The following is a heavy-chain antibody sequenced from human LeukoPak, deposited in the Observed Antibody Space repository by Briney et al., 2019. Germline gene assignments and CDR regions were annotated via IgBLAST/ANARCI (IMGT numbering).Heavy chain of an antibody. CDR3: ARDAAAAGSMGLDY. J-gene: IGHJ4*02. V-gene: IGHV3-30*01. Sequence: GGSLRLSCAASGFTFSSYAMHWVRQAPGKGLEWVAVISYDGSNKYYADSVKGRFTISRDNSKNTLYLQMTSLRAEDTAVYYCARDAAAAGSMGLDYWGQGTLVTVSS. CDR1: GFTFSSYA. CDR2: ISYDGSNK. D-gene: IGHD6-13*01.